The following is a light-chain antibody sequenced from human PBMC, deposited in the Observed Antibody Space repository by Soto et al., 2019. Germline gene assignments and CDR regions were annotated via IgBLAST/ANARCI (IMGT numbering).Light chain of an antibody. CDR1: QSVLYSSNNKNY. Sequence: DIVMTQSPDSLAVSLGERATINCKSSQSVLYSSNNKNYLAWYQQKPGQPPKLIIYWASTRESGVPDRFSGSGSGTDFTLASSSLQAEDVAVYYCQQYYSTPFTVGPGTKVYIK. J-gene: IGKJ3*01. V-gene: IGKV4-1*01. CDR3: QQYYSTPFT. CDR2: WAS.